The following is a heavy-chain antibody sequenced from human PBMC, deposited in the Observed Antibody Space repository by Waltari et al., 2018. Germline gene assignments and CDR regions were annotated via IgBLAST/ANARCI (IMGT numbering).Heavy chain of an antibody. CDR1: GFTFSSYG. CDR3: AKDRDRDYYGSGRSYFDY. V-gene: IGHV3-30*02. J-gene: IGHJ4*02. CDR2: IRYDGSNK. D-gene: IGHD3-10*01. Sequence: QVQLVESGGGVVQPGGSLRLSCAASGFTFSSYGMHWVRQAPGKGLEWVAFIRYDGSNKYYADSVKGLFTISRDNSKNTLYLQINSLRAEDTAVYYCAKDRDRDYYGSGRSYFDYWGQGTLVTVSS.